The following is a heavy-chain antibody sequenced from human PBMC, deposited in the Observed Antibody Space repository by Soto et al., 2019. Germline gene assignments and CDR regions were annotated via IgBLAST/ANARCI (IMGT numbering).Heavy chain of an antibody. J-gene: IGHJ4*02. D-gene: IGHD2-21*01. CDR2: MTGSGSAI. CDR1: GFSLSNSE. CDR3: ARSGGDYRPFDS. V-gene: IGHV3-48*03. Sequence: GGSLRLSCAASGFSLSNSEMNWIRQAPGKGLEWVAHMTGSGSAIYYADSVKGRFTISRDNAKNSLYLHLNSLRAGDTALYYCARSGGDYRPFDSWGQGTLVTVSS.